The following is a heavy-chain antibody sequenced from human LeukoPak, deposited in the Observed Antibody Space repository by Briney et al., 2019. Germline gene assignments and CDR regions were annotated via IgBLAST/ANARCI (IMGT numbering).Heavy chain of an antibody. J-gene: IGHJ4*02. CDR2: IKYDGSVK. CDR1: GLNFRTSW. CDR3: ARDPDSSSFDY. V-gene: IGHV3-7*01. D-gene: IGHD6-13*01. Sequence: PGGFLRLSCIASGLNFRTSWMSWVRQSPGKGLEFLANIKYDGSVKNYADSVKGRFTISRDNPKNSLYLQMDSLRAEDTAVYYCARDPDSSSFDYWGQGALVTVSS.